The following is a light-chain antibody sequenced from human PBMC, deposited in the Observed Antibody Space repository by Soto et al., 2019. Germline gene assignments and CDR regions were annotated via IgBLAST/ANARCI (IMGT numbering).Light chain of an antibody. V-gene: IGKV3-11*01. Sequence: VLTQSPATLSLSPGERATLSCRASQSVNTYLAWYQQRPGQAPRPLIYDASNRAAGIPARFSGSGSGTDFTLTISSLEPEDFAVYYCQQRQNWPPLTFGGGSVVEIK. J-gene: IGKJ4*01. CDR3: QQRQNWPPLT. CDR2: DAS. CDR1: QSVNTY.